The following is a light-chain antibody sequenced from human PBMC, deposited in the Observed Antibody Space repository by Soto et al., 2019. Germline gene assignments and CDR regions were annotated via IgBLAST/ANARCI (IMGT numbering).Light chain of an antibody. CDR3: ATWDDSLSGWV. CDR2: SND. Sequence: QSVLTQPPSASGTPDQRVTISCSGRGSNIGRDSVYWYQQVPGTAPKLLIYSNDQRPSGVPDRFSGSRSGTSASLAISGLRSEDEAAYYCATWDDSLSGWVFGGGTKVTVL. CDR1: GSNIGRDS. J-gene: IGLJ3*02. V-gene: IGLV1-47*02.